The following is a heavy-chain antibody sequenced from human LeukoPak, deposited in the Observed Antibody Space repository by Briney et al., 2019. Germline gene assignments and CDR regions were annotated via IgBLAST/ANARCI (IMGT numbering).Heavy chain of an antibody. V-gene: IGHV4-34*01. CDR3: ARGARIAVAGISSKDYWFDP. J-gene: IGHJ5*02. CDR2: INHSGST. CDR1: GGSFSGYY. Sequence: SSETLSLTCAVYGGSFSGYYWSWIRQPPGKGLEWFGEINHSGSTNYNPSLKSRVTISVDTSKNQFSLKLSSVTAADTAVYYCARGARIAVAGISSKDYWFDPWGQGTLVTVSS. D-gene: IGHD6-19*01.